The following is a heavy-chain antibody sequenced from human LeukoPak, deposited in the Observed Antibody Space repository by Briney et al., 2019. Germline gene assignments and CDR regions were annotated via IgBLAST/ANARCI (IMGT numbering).Heavy chain of an antibody. V-gene: IGHV3-7*04. CDR1: GFTFNSYW. Sequence: GGSLRLSCAASGFTFNSYWMTWVRQAPGKGLEWVANIKEDGSAKVYVDSLKGRFTISRDNAKNALYLQMNSLRVEDTAVYYCVRDPYSRGFGAFDVWGQGTMVTVSS. J-gene: IGHJ3*01. CDR2: IKEDGSAK. D-gene: IGHD6-19*01. CDR3: VRDPYSRGFGAFDV.